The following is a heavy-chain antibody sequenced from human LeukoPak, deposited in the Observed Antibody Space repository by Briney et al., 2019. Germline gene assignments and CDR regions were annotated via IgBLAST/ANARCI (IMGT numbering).Heavy chain of an antibody. CDR2: IFHTGRT. Sequence: SETLSLTCKVSGYSIGRDYYWAWLRQPPGKGLEWIGIIFHTGRTFSNPSYESRLTISMDTSKNEFFLRLNSVTAADTAVYFCARDGGYPTTDEGFDPWGLGTLVTVSS. D-gene: IGHD5-12*01. J-gene: IGHJ5*02. CDR1: GYSIGRDYY. CDR3: ARDGGYPTTDEGFDP. V-gene: IGHV4-38-2*02.